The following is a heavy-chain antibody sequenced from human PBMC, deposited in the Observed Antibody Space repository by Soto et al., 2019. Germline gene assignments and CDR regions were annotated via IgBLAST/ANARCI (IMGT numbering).Heavy chain of an antibody. CDR3: AGIHWAQSSLDY. V-gene: IGHV4-30-2*01. Sequence: NPSETLSLTCAVSGGSIDSGAFSLSWIRQPPGKGLEWIGYVTHSGTAYSIPSLNGRLTLSVDSSQTQFSLKLTSVTAADSAFYYCAGIHWAQSSLDYWGRGILVTVS. D-gene: IGHD6-19*01. CDR1: GGSIDSGAFS. J-gene: IGHJ4*02. CDR2: VTHSGTA.